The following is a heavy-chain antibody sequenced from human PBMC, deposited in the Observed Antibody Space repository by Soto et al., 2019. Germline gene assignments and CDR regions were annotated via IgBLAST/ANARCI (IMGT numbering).Heavy chain of an antibody. CDR3: AGDPYYYGSAF. D-gene: IGHD3-10*01. Sequence: GGSLRFSCAASGFRFSDHYMTWIRQAPGKGLEWVSKISSGGTTTYYADSVKGRFTVSRDNAKNSLYLQMNSLRTEDTAVYYCAGDPYYYGSAFWGQGTLVTVSS. CDR1: GFRFSDHY. V-gene: IGHV3-11*01. J-gene: IGHJ4*02. CDR2: ISSGGTTT.